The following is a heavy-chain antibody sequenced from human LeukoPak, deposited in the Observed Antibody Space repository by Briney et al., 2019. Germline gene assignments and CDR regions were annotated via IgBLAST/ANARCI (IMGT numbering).Heavy chain of an antibody. CDR1: GGSITRGSYY. D-gene: IGHD3-10*01. CDR2: IYYSGST. CDR3: ARVVWFGELSKYYFDY. V-gene: IGHV4-39*07. J-gene: IGHJ4*02. Sequence: PSETLSLTCAVSGGSITRGSYYWGWIRQPPGKGLEWIGSIYYSGSTNYNPSLKSRVTMAVDTSKNQFSLRLSSVTTADTAVYYRARVVWFGELSKYYFDYWGQGTLVTVSS.